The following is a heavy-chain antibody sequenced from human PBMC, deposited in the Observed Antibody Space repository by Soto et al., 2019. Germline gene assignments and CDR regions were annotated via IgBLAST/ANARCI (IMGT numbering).Heavy chain of an antibody. V-gene: IGHV3-64*01. Sequence: EVQLVESGGGLVQPGGSLRLSCAASGFTFSSYAMHWVRQAPGKGLEYVSAISSNGGSTYYANSVKGRFTISRDNSKNTLYLQMGSLRAEDMAVYYCARAGLRQYAFDIWGQGTMVTVSS. J-gene: IGHJ3*02. D-gene: IGHD4-17*01. CDR2: ISSNGGST. CDR3: ARAGLRQYAFDI. CDR1: GFTFSSYA.